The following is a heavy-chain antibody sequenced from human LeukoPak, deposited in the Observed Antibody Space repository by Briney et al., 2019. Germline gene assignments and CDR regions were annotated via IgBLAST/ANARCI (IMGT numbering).Heavy chain of an antibody. CDR1: GFTVAHYA. CDR3: AKGLRNYYYYGMDV. Sequence: GVSLRLSCSASGFTVAHYAMHWVRQAPGKGLEWVSAISGSGGSTYYADSVKGRFTISRDNSKYTLYLQMNSLRAEDTAVYYCAKGLRNYYYYGMDVWGQGTTVTVSS. D-gene: IGHD4-17*01. J-gene: IGHJ6*02. V-gene: IGHV3-23*01. CDR2: ISGSGGST.